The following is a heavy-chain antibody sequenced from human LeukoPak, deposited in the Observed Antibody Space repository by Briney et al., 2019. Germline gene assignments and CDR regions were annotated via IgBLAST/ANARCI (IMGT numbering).Heavy chain of an antibody. V-gene: IGHV3-30*04. J-gene: IGHJ3*02. Sequence: GGSLRLSCAASGFTFSSYAMHWVRQAPGKGLEWVAVISYDGSNKYYADSVKGRFTISSDNSKNTLYLQMNSLRAEDTAVYYCARGEYYYDSSGAFDIWGQGTMVTVSS. CDR1: GFTFSSYA. D-gene: IGHD3-22*01. CDR3: ARGEYYYDSSGAFDI. CDR2: ISYDGSNK.